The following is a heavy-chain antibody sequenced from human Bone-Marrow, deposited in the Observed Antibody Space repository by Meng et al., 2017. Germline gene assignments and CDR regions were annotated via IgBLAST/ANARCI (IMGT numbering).Heavy chain of an antibody. J-gene: IGHJ4*02. CDR3: AKNAVSSGYHYRD. Sequence: GESLKIPCAASGFTFSSYEMNWVRQAPGKGLEWVPAISGSGSSTYYADSVKGRFTISRDNSKNMLFLQMNSLRGEDKAIYYCAKNAVSSGYHYRDWGQGTLVTVSS. D-gene: IGHD3-22*01. V-gene: IGHV3-23*01. CDR2: ISGSGSST. CDR1: GFTFSSYE.